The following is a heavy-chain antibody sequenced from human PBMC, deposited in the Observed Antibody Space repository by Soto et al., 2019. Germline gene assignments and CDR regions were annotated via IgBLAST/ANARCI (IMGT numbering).Heavy chain of an antibody. CDR1: GASINSGSYY. V-gene: IGHV4-31*03. CDR3: ARVAGYNGYNWFDP. D-gene: IGHD3-10*01. CDR2: IYYSGST. J-gene: IGHJ5*02. Sequence: TLSLTCTVSGASINSGSYYWGWIRQHPGKGLEWIGYIYYSGSTYYNPSLKSRVTISVDTSKNQFSLKLSSVTAADTAVYYCARVAGYNGYNWFDPWGQGTLVTVSA.